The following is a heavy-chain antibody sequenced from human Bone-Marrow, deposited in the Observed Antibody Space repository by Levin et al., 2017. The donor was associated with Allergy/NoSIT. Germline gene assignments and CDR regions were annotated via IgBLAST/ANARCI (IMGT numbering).Heavy chain of an antibody. Sequence: GESLKISCAASGFTFSSYAMHWVRQAPGKGLEWVAVISYDGSNKYYADSVKGRFTISRDNSKNTLYLQMNSLRAEDTAVYYCARDLRVYSSSWYGDDEYFQHWGQGTLVTVSS. CDR2: ISYDGSNK. CDR3: ARDLRVYSSSWYGDDEYFQH. CDR1: GFTFSSYA. V-gene: IGHV3-30-3*01. J-gene: IGHJ1*01. D-gene: IGHD6-13*01.